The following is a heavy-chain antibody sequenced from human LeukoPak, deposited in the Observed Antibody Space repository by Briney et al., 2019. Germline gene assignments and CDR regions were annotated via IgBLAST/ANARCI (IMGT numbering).Heavy chain of an antibody. Sequence: PSETLSLTCAVSGGAISNSNWWSWVRQPPGKGREWIGEIYHSGRDNYNPSLKSRVTISIDTSNNQFSLKLYSVTAADTAVYYCARHGSGTYFVSWGQGTLVTVSS. CDR2: IYHSGRD. CDR1: GGAISNSNW. J-gene: IGHJ5*02. D-gene: IGHD3-10*01. V-gene: IGHV4-4*02. CDR3: ARHGSGTYFVS.